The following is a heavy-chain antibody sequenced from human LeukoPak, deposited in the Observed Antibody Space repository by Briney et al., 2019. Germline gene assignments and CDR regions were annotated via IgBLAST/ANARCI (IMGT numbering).Heavy chain of an antibody. V-gene: IGHV3-66*01. CDR2: IYSGGST. D-gene: IGHD3-10*01. CDR1: GFTVGSNY. CDR3: ARVVGFGREAVDY. Sequence: GGSLRLSCAASGFTVGSNYMSWVRQAPGKGLEWVSVIYSGGSTYYADSVKGRFTISRDNSKNTLYLQMNSLRAEDTAVYYCARVVGFGREAVDYWGQGTLVTVSS. J-gene: IGHJ4*02.